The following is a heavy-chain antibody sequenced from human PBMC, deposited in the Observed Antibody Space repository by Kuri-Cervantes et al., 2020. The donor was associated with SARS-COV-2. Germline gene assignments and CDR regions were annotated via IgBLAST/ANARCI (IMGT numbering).Heavy chain of an antibody. Sequence: ASVKVSCKASGYTFTSYYMHWVRQAPGQGLEWMGIINPSGGSTSYAQKFQGRVTMTRDTSTSTVYMELSSVTAADTAVYYCARDLMTTVTTGAFDIWGQGTMVTVSS. CDR3: ARDLMTTVTTGAFDI. J-gene: IGHJ3*02. D-gene: IGHD4-17*01. V-gene: IGHV1-46*01. CDR1: GYTFTSYY. CDR2: INPSGGST.